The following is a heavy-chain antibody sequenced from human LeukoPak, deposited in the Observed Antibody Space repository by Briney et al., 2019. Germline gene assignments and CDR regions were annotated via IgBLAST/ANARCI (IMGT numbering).Heavy chain of an antibody. CDR1: GFSVSTFY. Sequence: PGGSLRLSCAASGFSVSTFYMSWVRQAPGKGLVWVSVLYTAGPTYYADSVQGRFTISRDNSKNTLFLQMDNLRADDTATYYCARSGPSVLWSKSFDYWGQGALVTVSS. CDR3: ARSGPSVLWSKSFDY. V-gene: IGHV3-66*01. J-gene: IGHJ4*02. CDR2: LYTAGPT. D-gene: IGHD3-10*01.